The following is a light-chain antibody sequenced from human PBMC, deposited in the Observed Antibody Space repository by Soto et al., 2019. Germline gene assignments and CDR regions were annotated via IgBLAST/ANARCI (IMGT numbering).Light chain of an antibody. CDR2: RGS. CDR3: QQFGDSPLT. J-gene: IGKJ4*01. Sequence: EIVLTQSPGTLSLSPGERAIISCRASHSVSSSYLAWYQQRPGQAPRLLIYRGSTRATGIPGRFTGSGSGTGFTITINRLEPEDFAVYYCQQFGDSPLTFGGGTKVEIK. CDR1: HSVSSSY. V-gene: IGKV3-20*01.